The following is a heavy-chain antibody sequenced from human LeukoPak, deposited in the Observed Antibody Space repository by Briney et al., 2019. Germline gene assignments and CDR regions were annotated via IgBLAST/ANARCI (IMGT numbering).Heavy chain of an antibody. CDR1: GGSISSYY. J-gene: IGHJ6*03. Sequence: SETLSLTCTVSGGSISSYYWSWIRQPPGKGLEWIGYIYYSGSTNYNPSLKSRVTISVDTSKNQFSLKLSSVTAADTAVYYCARDYYGPGSYSHTAYYYYYMDVWGKGTTVTVSS. V-gene: IGHV4-59*01. D-gene: IGHD3-10*01. CDR2: IYYSGST. CDR3: ARDYYGPGSYSHTAYYYYYMDV.